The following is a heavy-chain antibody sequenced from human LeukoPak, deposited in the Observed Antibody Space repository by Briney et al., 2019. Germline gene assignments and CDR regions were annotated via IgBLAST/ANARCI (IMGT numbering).Heavy chain of an antibody. D-gene: IGHD1-1*01. J-gene: IGHJ6*03. CDR1: GFTFSSYG. Sequence: AGGSLRLPCAASGFTFSSYGMHWVRQAPGKGLEWVAFIRYDGSNKYYADSVKGRFTISRDNSKNTLYLQMNSLRAEDTAVYYCAKDKGQLRDYYYMDVWGKGTTVTVSS. CDR2: IRYDGSNK. V-gene: IGHV3-30*02. CDR3: AKDKGQLRDYYYMDV.